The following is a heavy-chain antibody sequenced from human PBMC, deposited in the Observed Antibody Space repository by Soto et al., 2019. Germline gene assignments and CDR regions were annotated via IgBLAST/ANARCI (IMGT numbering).Heavy chain of an antibody. CDR1: DEYISSVNDY. D-gene: IGHD2-2*01. J-gene: IGHJ5*02. Sequence: PSETLSLTCPVSDEYISSVNDYWTWIRPPPGKGLEWIGYIYYSGTAYYNPSLKSRVTISVDTSNDQFSLNLRSLTAADTAVYFCARQSRMRFHEYPNNWLDPWGQGILVTVSA. CDR2: IYYSGTA. V-gene: IGHV4-30-4*01. CDR3: ARQSRMRFHEYPNNWLDP.